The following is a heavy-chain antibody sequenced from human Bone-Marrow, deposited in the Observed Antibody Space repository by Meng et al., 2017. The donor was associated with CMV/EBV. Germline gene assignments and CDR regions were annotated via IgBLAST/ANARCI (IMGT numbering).Heavy chain of an antibody. CDR2: ISAYNGNT. CDR3: ARVYARGAWVRYYDSSGPFDI. J-gene: IGHJ3*02. CDR1: GYTFTSYG. V-gene: IGHV1-18*01. D-gene: IGHD3-22*01. Sequence: ASVKVSCKASGYTFTSYGISWVRQAPGQGLEWMGWISAYNGNTNYAQKLQGRVTMTTDTSTSAAYMELRSLRSDDTDVYYCARVYARGAWVRYYDSSGPFDIWGQGTMVTVSS.